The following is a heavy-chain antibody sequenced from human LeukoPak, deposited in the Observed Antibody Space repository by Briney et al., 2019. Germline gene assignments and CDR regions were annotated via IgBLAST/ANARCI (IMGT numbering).Heavy chain of an antibody. CDR3: AKNRGGSYYSGSDY. Sequence: GGSLRLSCAASGFTFSSYAMNWVRQAPGKGPEWVSAVRGSDAGTSYADSVKGRFTISRDNSKNTLYLQMNSLRAEDTAVYYCAKNRGGSYYSGSDYWGQGTLVTVSS. CDR2: VRGSDAGT. J-gene: IGHJ4*02. CDR1: GFTFSSYA. D-gene: IGHD1-26*01. V-gene: IGHV3-23*01.